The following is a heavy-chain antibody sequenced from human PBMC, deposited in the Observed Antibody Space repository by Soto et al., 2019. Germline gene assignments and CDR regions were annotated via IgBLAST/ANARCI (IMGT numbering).Heavy chain of an antibody. Sequence: SETLSLTCAVYGGSFSGYYWSWIRQPPGKGLEWIGEINHSGSTNYNPSLKSRVTISVDTSKNQFSLKLSSVTAADTAVYYCARKVATIMTFDYWGQGTLVT. V-gene: IGHV4-34*01. CDR3: ARKVATIMTFDY. J-gene: IGHJ4*02. D-gene: IGHD5-12*01. CDR2: INHSGST. CDR1: GGSFSGYY.